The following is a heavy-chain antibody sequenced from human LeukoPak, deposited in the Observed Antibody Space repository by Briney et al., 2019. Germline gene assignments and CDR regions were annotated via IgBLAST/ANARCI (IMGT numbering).Heavy chain of an antibody. V-gene: IGHV3-33*01. Sequence: GGSLRLSCAASGFTFSSYGMHWVRQAPGKGLEWVAVIWYDGSNKYYADSVKGRFTISRDNSKNTLYLQMNSLRAEDTAVYYCARREMVRGANFDYWGQGTPVTVSS. D-gene: IGHD3-10*01. CDR2: IWYDGSNK. CDR3: ARREMVRGANFDY. CDR1: GFTFSSYG. J-gene: IGHJ4*02.